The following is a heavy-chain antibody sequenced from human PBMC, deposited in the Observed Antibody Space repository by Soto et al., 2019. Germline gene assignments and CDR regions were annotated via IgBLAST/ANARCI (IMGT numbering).Heavy chain of an antibody. CDR1: GFTFSSYS. CDR3: ARDTDFWSGYYTYYYYGMDV. D-gene: IGHD3-3*01. Sequence: DVQLLESGGGLVQPGGSLRLSCAASGFTFSSYSMNWVRQAPGKGLEWVSSISSSSSYIYYADSVKGRFTISRDNAKNSLYLQMNSLRAEDTAVYYCARDTDFWSGYYTYYYYGMDVWGQGTTVTVSS. V-gene: IGHV3-21*01. CDR2: ISSSSSYI. J-gene: IGHJ6*02.